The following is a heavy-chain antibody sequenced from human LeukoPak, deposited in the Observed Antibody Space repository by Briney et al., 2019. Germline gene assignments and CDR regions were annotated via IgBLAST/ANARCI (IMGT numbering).Heavy chain of an antibody. V-gene: IGHV3-21*01. CDR3: ARDWGLGYCTNGVCYPSGSFDY. CDR1: GFTFSSYS. J-gene: IGHJ4*02. CDR2: ISSSSSYI. Sequence: GGSLRLSCAASGFTFSSYSMNWVRQAPGKGLEWVSSISSSSSYIYYADSVKGRFTISRDNAKNSLYLQMNSLRAEDTAVYYCARDWGLGYCTNGVCYPSGSFDYWGQGTLVTVSS. D-gene: IGHD2-8*01.